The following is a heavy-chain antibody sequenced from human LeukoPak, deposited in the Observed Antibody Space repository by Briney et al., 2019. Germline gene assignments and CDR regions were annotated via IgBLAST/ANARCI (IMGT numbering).Heavy chain of an antibody. V-gene: IGHV3-15*01. CDR1: GFTFSNAW. CDR3: TSGDYDFWRES. J-gene: IGHJ4*02. Sequence: GGSLRLSCAASGFTFSNAWMSWVRQAPGKGLEWVGRIKSKTDGCTTDYAAPVKGRFTISRDDAKNTLYLQMNSLKTEDTAVYYCTSGDYDFWRESWGQGTLVTVSS. CDR2: IKSKTDGCTT. D-gene: IGHD3-3*01.